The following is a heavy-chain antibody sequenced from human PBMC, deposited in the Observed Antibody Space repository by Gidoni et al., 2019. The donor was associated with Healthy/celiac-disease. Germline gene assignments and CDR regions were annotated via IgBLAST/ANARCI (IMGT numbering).Heavy chain of an antibody. CDR3: ARGLAGTHYYYYYGMDV. J-gene: IGHJ6*02. V-gene: IGHV4-34*01. CDR1: GGSFSGYY. Sequence: QVQLQQWGAGLLKPSETLSLPCAVYGGSFSGYYWSWIRQPPGKGLEWIGEINHSGSTNYNPSLKSRVTISVDTSKNQFSLKLSSVTAADTAVYYCARGLAGTHYYYYYGMDVWGQGTTVTVSS. D-gene: IGHD6-13*01. CDR2: INHSGST.